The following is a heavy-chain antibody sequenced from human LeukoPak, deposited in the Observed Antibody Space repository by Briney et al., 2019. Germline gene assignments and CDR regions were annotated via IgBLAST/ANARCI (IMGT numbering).Heavy chain of an antibody. CDR1: GDSISSSNCY. J-gene: IGHJ4*02. V-gene: IGHV4-39*01. Sequence: SETLSLTCTVSGDSISSSNCYWGWIRQPPGKGLEGIGSIYFSGGTYYNASLKSRVTISVDTSKNQFSLKLSSVTAADTAVYYCARQTGSGLFSLPGGQGTLVTVSS. CDR3: ARQTGSGLFSLP. D-gene: IGHD3-10*01. CDR2: IYFSGGT.